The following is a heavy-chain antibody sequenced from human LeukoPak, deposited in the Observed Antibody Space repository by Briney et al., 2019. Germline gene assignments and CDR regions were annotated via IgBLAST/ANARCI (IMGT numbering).Heavy chain of an antibody. CDR2: INPSGGST. CDR1: GYTFTSYY. Sequence: ASVKVSCKASGYTFTSYYMHWVRQAPGQGLEWMGIINPSGGSTSYAQKFQGRVTMTRNTSISTAYMELSSLRSEDTAVYYCARGLGRSKYFDYWGQGTLVTVSS. J-gene: IGHJ4*02. V-gene: IGHV1-46*01. D-gene: IGHD5/OR15-5a*01. CDR3: ARGLGRSKYFDY.